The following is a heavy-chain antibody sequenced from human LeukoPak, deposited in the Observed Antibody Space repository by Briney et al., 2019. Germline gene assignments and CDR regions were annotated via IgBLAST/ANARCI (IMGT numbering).Heavy chain of an antibody. D-gene: IGHD2-15*01. CDR2: INPNSGGT. CDR3: ARARFRSGRSCYYVY. J-gene: IGHJ4*02. Sequence: GASVKVSCKASGYTFTGYYMHWVRQAPGQGLEWMGWINPNSGGTNYAQKFQGRVTMTRDTSISTAYMELSRLRSDDTAVYYCARARFRSGRSCYYVYWGQGTLVTVSS. CDR1: GYTFTGYY. V-gene: IGHV1-2*02.